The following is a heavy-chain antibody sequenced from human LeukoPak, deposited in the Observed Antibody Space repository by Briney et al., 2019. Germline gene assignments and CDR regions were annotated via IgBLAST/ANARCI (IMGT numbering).Heavy chain of an antibody. J-gene: IGHJ4*02. V-gene: IGHV1-2*02. CDR1: GYTFTGYY. CDR2: INPNSGAT. D-gene: IGHD6-19*01. Sequence: ASVKVSCKASGYTFTGYYMHLVRQAPGQGLEWMGWINPNSGATTNAQKFQGRVTKTSDTSISTAYMELSRLRSDDTGVYYCAREIAVAGIRGGYYFDYWGQGTLVTVSS. CDR3: AREIAVAGIRGGYYFDY.